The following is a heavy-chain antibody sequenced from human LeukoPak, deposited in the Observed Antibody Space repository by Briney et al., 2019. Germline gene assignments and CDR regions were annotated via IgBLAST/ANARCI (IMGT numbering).Heavy chain of an antibody. V-gene: IGHV3-66*01. Sequence: VGSLRLSCAASGFTVSSNYMSWVRQAPGKGLEWVSVIYGGVNTVYADSVRGRFTISRDNSKNTLYLQMSSLRAEDTAVYYCAKSPKTGFLFDYWGKGTLVTVSS. CDR3: AKSPKTGFLFDY. J-gene: IGHJ4*02. D-gene: IGHD1-1*01. CDR2: IYGGVNT. CDR1: GFTVSSNY.